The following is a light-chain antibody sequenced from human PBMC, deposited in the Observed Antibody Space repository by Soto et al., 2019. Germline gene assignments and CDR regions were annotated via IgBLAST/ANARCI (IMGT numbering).Light chain of an antibody. CDR3: NSYTTTSTYV. Sequence: QSALNRPASVSRNLLQSITISSNETSSYVGAYNYVSWYQQYPGKAPKLMIYHVSNRPSGVSNRFSGSKSGNSASLTISGLQGEDEADYYCNSYTTTSTYVFGPGTKVTVL. CDR2: HVS. V-gene: IGLV2-14*01. J-gene: IGLJ1*01. CDR1: SSYVGAYNY.